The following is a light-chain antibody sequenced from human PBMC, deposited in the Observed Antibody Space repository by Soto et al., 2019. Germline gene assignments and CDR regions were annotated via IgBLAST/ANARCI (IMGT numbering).Light chain of an antibody. CDR3: SSYTGSSTFV. CDR1: SNDVGGYDY. Sequence: QSALTQPASVSGSPGQSITISCTGTSNDVGGYDYVSWYQQLPGKAPKLLIYDVNNRPSGVSHRFSGSKSGNTASLTISGLQAEDEADYYCSSYTGSSTFVFGTGTKVTVL. V-gene: IGLV2-14*01. J-gene: IGLJ1*01. CDR2: DVN.